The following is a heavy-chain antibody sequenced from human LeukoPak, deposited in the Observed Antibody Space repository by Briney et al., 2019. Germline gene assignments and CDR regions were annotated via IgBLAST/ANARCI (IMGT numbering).Heavy chain of an antibody. Sequence: ASVKVSCKASGYTFTGYYMHWVRQAPGQGLEWMGWINPNSGGTSYAQKFQGRVTMTRDTSISTVYMELSRLRSDDTAVYYCARRKSTISSGWFDPWGQGTLVTVSS. CDR3: ARRKSTISSGWFDP. CDR1: GYTFTGYY. D-gene: IGHD6-6*01. CDR2: INPNSGGT. J-gene: IGHJ5*02. V-gene: IGHV1-2*02.